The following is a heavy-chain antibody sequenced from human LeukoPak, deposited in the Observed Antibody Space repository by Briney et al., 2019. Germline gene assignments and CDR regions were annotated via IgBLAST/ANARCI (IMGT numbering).Heavy chain of an antibody. CDR1: GFTFSDHY. V-gene: IGHV3-72*01. CDR2: IKNKANSYTT. Sequence: GGSLRLSCAASGFTFSDHYMDWVRQAPGKGLEWVGRIKNKANSYTTEYAASVKGGFTISRDDSKNSLYLQMSSLKTEDTAVYSCARVRDYYYMDVWGKGTTVTVSS. CDR3: ARVRDYYYMDV. J-gene: IGHJ6*03.